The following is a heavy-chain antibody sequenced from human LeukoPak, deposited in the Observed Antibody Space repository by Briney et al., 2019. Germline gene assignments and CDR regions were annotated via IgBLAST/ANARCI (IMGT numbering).Heavy chain of an antibody. D-gene: IGHD3-22*01. Sequence: GGSLRLSCAASGFTFSSYGMHWVRQAPGMGLEWVAVISYDGSNKYYADSVKGRFTISRDNSKNTLYLQMNSLRAEDTAVYYCAKEDTYYYDSSGYYQLFDYWGQGTLVTVSS. CDR2: ISYDGSNK. J-gene: IGHJ4*02. CDR3: AKEDTYYYDSSGYYQLFDY. V-gene: IGHV3-30*18. CDR1: GFTFSSYG.